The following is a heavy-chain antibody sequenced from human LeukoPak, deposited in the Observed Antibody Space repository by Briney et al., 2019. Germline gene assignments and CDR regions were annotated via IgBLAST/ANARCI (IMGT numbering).Heavy chain of an antibody. V-gene: IGHV1-2*02. Sequence: GASVTVSCTASGSTFIGFFIHWVRQAPGQGLEWMAWINPKSGDTNYLQNFQGRVTLTRDTSISTAYMELSRLTSDDTAVYYCASGGDPGYWGQGTLVTVSS. J-gene: IGHJ4*02. CDR3: ASGGDPGY. CDR1: GSTFIGFF. CDR2: INPKSGDT. D-gene: IGHD2-21*02.